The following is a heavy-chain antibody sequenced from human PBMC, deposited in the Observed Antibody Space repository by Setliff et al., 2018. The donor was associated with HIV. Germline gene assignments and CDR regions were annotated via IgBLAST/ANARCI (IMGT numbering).Heavy chain of an antibody. CDR3: ARGTPDFDILTGYWSHFLDY. D-gene: IGHD3-9*01. J-gene: IGHJ4*02. CDR2: IYYTGST. CDR1: GDSVSGYY. Sequence: PSETLSLTCTVSGDSVSGYYWTWIRQPPGKGLEWIGDIYYTGSTNFHASLKSRVTISLDTSKTQFSLKVNSVSPADTAIYYCARGTPDFDILTGYWSHFLDYWGQGTPVTVSS. V-gene: IGHV4-59*02.